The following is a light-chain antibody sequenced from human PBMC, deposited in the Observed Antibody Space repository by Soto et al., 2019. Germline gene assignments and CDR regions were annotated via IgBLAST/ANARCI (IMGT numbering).Light chain of an antibody. V-gene: IGKV1-5*01. CDR3: QQYNAYSWT. CDR1: RSISDW. CDR2: DAS. J-gene: IGKJ1*01. Sequence: IQLTQSPSTLSPSVGDRVTLTCRASRSISDWLAWYKHKPGKAPKLLIFDASSLESGVPSRFGGSGSGTEFTLTISSLQPDDFETYYCQQYNAYSWTFGQGTKVDIK.